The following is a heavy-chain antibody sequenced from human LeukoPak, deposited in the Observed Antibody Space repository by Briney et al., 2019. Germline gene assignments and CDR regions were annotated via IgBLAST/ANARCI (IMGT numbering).Heavy chain of an antibody. D-gene: IGHD3-10*01. CDR3: GRGARYYSSGNYYKDYQFFSH. J-gene: IGHJ1*01. Sequence: LETPCHTCAVSGSSTSSDYYWSWIRQPPGKGLQWIGSRCHSEITYYNPSLRSRVTISVDTSKNNLSLKLTSVTAAHTDFYCCGRGARYYSSGNYYKDYQFFSHWGQGILVTVSS. CDR1: GSSTSSDYY. V-gene: IGHV4-38-2*01. CDR2: RCHSEIT.